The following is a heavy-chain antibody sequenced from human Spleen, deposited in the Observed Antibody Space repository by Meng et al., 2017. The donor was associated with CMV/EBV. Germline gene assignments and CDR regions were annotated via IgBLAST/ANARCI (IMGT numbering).Heavy chain of an antibody. V-gene: IGHV4-39*02. CDR2: IYYSGST. Sequence: GSLRLSCTVSGGSISSSSYYWGWIRQPPGKGLEWIGSIYYSGSTYYNPSLKSRVTISVDTSKNQFSLKLSSVTAADTAVYYCAREGHCSSTSCYGDWFDPWGQGTLVTVSS. CDR1: GGSISSSSYY. CDR3: AREGHCSSTSCYGDWFDP. D-gene: IGHD2-2*01. J-gene: IGHJ5*02.